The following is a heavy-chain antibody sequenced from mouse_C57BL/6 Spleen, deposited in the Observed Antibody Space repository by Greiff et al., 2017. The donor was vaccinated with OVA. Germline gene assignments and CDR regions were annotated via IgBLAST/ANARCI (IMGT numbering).Heavy chain of an antibody. CDR1: GYTFTSYW. CDR3: ARSEYFDY. Sequence: VQLQQPGAELVKPGASVKLSCKASGYTFTSYWMHWVKQRPGQGLEWIGMIHPNSGSTNYNEKFKSKATLTVDKSSSTAYMQLSRLTSEDSAGYYCARSEYFDYWGQGTTLTVSS. J-gene: IGHJ2*01. V-gene: IGHV1-64*01. CDR2: IHPNSGST.